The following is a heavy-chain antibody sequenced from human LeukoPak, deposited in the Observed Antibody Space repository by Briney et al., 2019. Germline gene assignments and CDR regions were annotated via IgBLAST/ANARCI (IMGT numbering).Heavy chain of an antibody. CDR1: GGSIGSSGYY. D-gene: IGHD3-22*01. CDR3: ARGRYYYDSSGYYDDY. CDR2: IYYAGST. V-gene: IGHV4-39*07. J-gene: IGHJ4*02. Sequence: SETLSLTCTVSGGSIGSSGYYWGWIRQPPGKGLEWIGSIYYAGSTYYNPSLKSRVTISVDTSKNQFSLKLGSVTAADTAVYYCARGRYYYDSSGYYDDYWGQGTLVTVSS.